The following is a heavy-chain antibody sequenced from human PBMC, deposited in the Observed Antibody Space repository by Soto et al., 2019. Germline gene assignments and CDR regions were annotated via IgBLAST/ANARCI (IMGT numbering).Heavy chain of an antibody. CDR2: IYSGGST. CDR1: GFTVSSNY. J-gene: IGHJ4*02. Sequence: EVQLVESGGGFVQPGGSLRLSCAASGFTVSSNYMSWVRQAPGKGLEWVSVIYSGGSTYYADSVKGRFTISRHNSKNTLYLQMNSLRAEDTAVYYCARVIGYCSGGSCSSISGFDYWGQGTLVTVSS. CDR3: ARVIGYCSGGSCSSISGFDY. V-gene: IGHV3-53*04. D-gene: IGHD2-15*01.